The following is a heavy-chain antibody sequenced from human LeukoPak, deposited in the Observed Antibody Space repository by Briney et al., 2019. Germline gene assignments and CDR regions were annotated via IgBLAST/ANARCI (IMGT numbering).Heavy chain of an antibody. CDR2: IYHSGST. Sequence: SETLSLTCTVSGGSISSGGYYWSWIRQPPGKGLEWIGYIYHSGSTYYNPSLKSRVTISVDRSKSQFSLKLSSVTAADTAVYYCASAGRDGYNFGAFDIWGQGTMVTVSS. J-gene: IGHJ3*02. CDR1: GGSISSGGYY. D-gene: IGHD5-24*01. V-gene: IGHV4-30-2*01. CDR3: ASAGRDGYNFGAFDI.